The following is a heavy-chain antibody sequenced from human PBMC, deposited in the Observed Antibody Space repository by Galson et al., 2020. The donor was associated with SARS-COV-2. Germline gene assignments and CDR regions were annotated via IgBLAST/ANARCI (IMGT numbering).Heavy chain of an antibody. CDR2: IWYDGSNK. V-gene: IGHV3-33*06. D-gene: IGHD3-22*01. Sequence: VKIGESLKISCAASGFTFSSYGMPWVRQAPGKGLEWVAVIWYDGSNKYYADTAKGRFNISRDNSNNTLYLQLNSLKPEDTAVYYCAKETYYYDSNYFDYWGQADLVTVSS. CDR3: AKETYYYDSNYFDY. CDR1: GFTFSSYG. J-gene: IGHJ4*02.